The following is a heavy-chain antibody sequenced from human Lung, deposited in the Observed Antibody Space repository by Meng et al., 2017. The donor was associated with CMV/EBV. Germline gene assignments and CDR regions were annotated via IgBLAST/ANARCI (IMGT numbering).Heavy chain of an antibody. V-gene: IGHV3-7*01. D-gene: IGHD2-2*02. Sequence: GGSLRLSXAASGFTFSTSWMTWVRQAPGKGLEWVANIREDGSSKYYADPVKGRFTISRDNAKNSLFLQMSSLRAEDTAMYYCARAGLGYCSVTSCYNDYWGQGTRVTGSS. CDR1: GFTFSTSW. CDR3: ARAGLGYCSVTSCYNDY. CDR2: IREDGSSK. J-gene: IGHJ4*02.